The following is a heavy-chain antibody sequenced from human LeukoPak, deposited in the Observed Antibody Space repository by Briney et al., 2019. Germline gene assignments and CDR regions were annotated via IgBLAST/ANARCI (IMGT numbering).Heavy chain of an antibody. CDR1: GGSFSGYY. Sequence: SETLSLTCAVYGGSFSGYYWSWIRQSPGKGLEWIGETYHSGSTNYNSSLKSRVTISLDTSKNQFSLKLSSVTAADTAVYYCARVYYSNSYDYWYFDLWGRGTLVTVSS. V-gene: IGHV4-34*01. CDR2: TYHSGST. D-gene: IGHD6-13*01. CDR3: ARVYYSNSYDYWYFDL. J-gene: IGHJ2*01.